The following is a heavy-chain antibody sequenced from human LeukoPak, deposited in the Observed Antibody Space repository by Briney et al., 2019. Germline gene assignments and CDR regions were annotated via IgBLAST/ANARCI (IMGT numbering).Heavy chain of an antibody. V-gene: IGHV3-30*19. Sequence: GGSLRLSCAASGFTFSSYGMHWVRQAPGKGLEWVAVISYDGSNKYYADSVKGRFTISRDNSKNTLYLQMNSLRAEDTAVYYCAARTVTVRYNWFDPWGQGTLVTVSS. CDR1: GFTFSSYG. J-gene: IGHJ5*02. CDR2: ISYDGSNK. CDR3: AARTVTVRYNWFDP. D-gene: IGHD4-17*01.